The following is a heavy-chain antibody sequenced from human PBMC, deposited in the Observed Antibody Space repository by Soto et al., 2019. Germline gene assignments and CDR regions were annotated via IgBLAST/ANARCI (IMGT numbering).Heavy chain of an antibody. CDR2: IYPGDSDT. J-gene: IGHJ5*02. V-gene: IGHV5-51*01. CDR1: GYTFSSNW. CDR3: ARQQQWLPNWGVLGGCWFDP. Sequence: GESLKISCQTSGYTFSSNWIGWVRQMPGKGLEWMGIIYPGDSDTRYSPSFQGQVTISADKSISTAYLQWSSLKASDTAMYYCARQQQWLPNWGVLGGCWFDPWGQGTLVTVSS. D-gene: IGHD6-19*01.